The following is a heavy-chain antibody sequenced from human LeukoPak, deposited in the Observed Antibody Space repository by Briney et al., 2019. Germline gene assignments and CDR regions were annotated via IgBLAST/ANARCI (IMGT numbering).Heavy chain of an antibody. J-gene: IGHJ6*02. D-gene: IGHD6-13*01. V-gene: IGHV4-59*08. CDR1: GGSISSYY. CDR2: IYYSGGT. CDR3: ARQLPKKYSSSWYYYGMDV. Sequence: SETLSLTCTVSGGSISSYYWSWIRQPPGKGLEWIGYIYYSGGTNYNPSLKSRVTISVDTSKNQFSLKLSSVTAADTAVYYCARQLPKKYSSSWYYYGMDVWGQGTTVTVSS.